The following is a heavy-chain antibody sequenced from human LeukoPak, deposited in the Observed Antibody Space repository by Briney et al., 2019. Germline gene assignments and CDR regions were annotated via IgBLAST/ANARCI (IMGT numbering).Heavy chain of an antibody. CDR1: GASVSSYY. CDR3: ARYYADVNGYYYYYDY. D-gene: IGHD3-22*01. V-gene: IGHV4-59*02. J-gene: IGHJ4*02. Sequence: PSETLSLTCTVSGASVSSYYWSWIRKPPGKGLEWIGFSAHTGSSSYNPSLKSRVSISVDKSMNHFSLRLTSVTTAATAVYYCARYYADVNGYYYYYDYWGQGTLVTVSS. CDR2: SAHTGSS.